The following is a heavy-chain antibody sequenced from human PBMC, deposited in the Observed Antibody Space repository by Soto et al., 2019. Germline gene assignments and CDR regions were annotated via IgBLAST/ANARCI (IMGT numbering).Heavy chain of an antibody. CDR3: ARDPSYNWNYHDYYYGMDV. J-gene: IGHJ6*02. CDR2: INSDGSST. V-gene: IGHV3-74*01. Sequence: EVQLVESGGGLVQPGGSLRLSCAASGFTFSSYWMHWVRQAPGKGLVWVSRINSDGSSTSYADSVKGRFTISRDNAKKTLYLQMNSLRAEDTAVYYCARDPSYNWNYHDYYYGMDVWGQGTTVTVSS. CDR1: GFTFSSYW. D-gene: IGHD1-7*01.